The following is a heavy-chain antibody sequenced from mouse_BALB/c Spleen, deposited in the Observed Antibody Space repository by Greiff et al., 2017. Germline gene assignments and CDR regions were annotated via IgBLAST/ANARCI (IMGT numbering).Heavy chain of an antibody. V-gene: IGHV4-2*02. D-gene: IGHD3-2*01. CDR2: INPGSSTI. CDR1: GFDFSRYW. J-gene: IGHJ4*01. Sequence: EVQVVESGGGLVQPGGSLNLSCAASGFDFSRYWMSWARQAPGKGQEWIGEINPGSSTINYTPSLKDKFIISRDNAKNTLYLQMSKVRSEDTALYYCERLDSSGYVGYAMDYWGQGTSVTVSS. CDR3: ERLDSSGYVGYAMDY.